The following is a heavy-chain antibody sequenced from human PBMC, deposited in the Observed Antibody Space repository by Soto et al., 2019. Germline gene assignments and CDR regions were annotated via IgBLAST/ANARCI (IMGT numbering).Heavy chain of an antibody. V-gene: IGHV3-33*01. Sequence: GGSLRLSCAASGFTFSSYGMHWVRQAPGKELEWVAVIWYDGSNKYYADSVKGRFTISRDNSKNTLYLQMNSLRAEDTAVYYCARDSVCSGGSCYSGAFDIWGQGTMVNVSS. CDR2: IWYDGSNK. CDR3: ARDSVCSGGSCYSGAFDI. J-gene: IGHJ3*02. CDR1: GFTFSSYG. D-gene: IGHD2-15*01.